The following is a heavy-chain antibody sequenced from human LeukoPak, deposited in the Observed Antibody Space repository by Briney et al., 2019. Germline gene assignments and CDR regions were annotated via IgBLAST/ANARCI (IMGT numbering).Heavy chain of an antibody. CDR2: IYYSGST. V-gene: IGHV4-59*12. Sequence: PSETLSLTCTVSGGSISSYYWSWIRQPPGKGLEWIGYIYYSGSTNYNPSLKSRVTISVDTSKNQFSLKLSSVTAADTAVYYCARDTLGYCSGGSCYYYYGMDVWGQGTTVTVSS. CDR1: GGSISSYY. J-gene: IGHJ6*02. CDR3: ARDTLGYCSGGSCYYYYGMDV. D-gene: IGHD2-15*01.